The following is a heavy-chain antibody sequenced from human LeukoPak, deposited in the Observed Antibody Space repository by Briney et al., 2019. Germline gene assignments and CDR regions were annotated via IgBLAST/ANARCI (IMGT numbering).Heavy chain of an antibody. V-gene: IGHV3-30*02. CDR1: GFTFSSYG. J-gene: IGHJ4*02. CDR3: AKDLSTFYDSSHLDY. Sequence: GGSLRLSCAASGFTFSSYGMHWVRQAPGKGLEWVAVIWYDGSNKYYADSVKGRFTISRDNSKNTLYLQMNSLRAEDTAVYYCAKDLSTFYDSSHLDYWGQGTLVTVSS. D-gene: IGHD3-22*01. CDR2: IWYDGSNK.